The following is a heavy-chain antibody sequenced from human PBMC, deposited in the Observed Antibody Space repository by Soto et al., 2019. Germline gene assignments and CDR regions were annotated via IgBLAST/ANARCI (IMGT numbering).Heavy chain of an antibody. J-gene: IGHJ6*02. CDR2: IIPIFGTA. CDR3: ARDSIEYGILGYGMDV. CDR1: GGTFSSYA. V-gene: IGHV1-69*01. Sequence: QVQLVQSGAEVKKPGSSVKVSCKASGGTFSSYAISWVRQAPGQGLEWMGGIIPIFGTANYAQKFQGRVTITADESTRTAYMELSSLRSEDTAVYYCARDSIEYGILGYGMDVWGQGTTVTVSS. D-gene: IGHD5-18*01.